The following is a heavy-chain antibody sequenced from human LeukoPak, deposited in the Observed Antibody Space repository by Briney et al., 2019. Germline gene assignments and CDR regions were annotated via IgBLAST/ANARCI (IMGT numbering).Heavy chain of an antibody. CDR1: GFTFSDYY. V-gene: IGHV3-11*01. Sequence: GGSLRLSCAASGFTFSDYYMSWIRQAPGKGLEWVSYISSSGSTIYYADSVKGRFTISRDNAKNSLYLQMNSLRAEDTAVYYCARGPPYYDILTGYPDYWCQGTLVTVSS. CDR2: ISSSGSTI. D-gene: IGHD3-9*01. J-gene: IGHJ4*02. CDR3: ARGPPYYDILTGYPDY.